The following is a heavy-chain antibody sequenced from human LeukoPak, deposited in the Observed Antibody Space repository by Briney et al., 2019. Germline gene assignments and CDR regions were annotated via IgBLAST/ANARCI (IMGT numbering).Heavy chain of an antibody. CDR3: ARDLTGRGVILMGC. Sequence: GAAVNVSYKSSGYTFTSYGMSGVRQAPARGCEWRGEITSYKYSTNHAQKLQGRVTMTTDKSTSTAYMELRSLRSDDTAVYYCARDLTGRGVILMGCWGQGTLVTVSS. D-gene: IGHD3-10*01. V-gene: IGHV1-18*01. CDR2: ITSYKYST. CDR1: GYTFTSYG. J-gene: IGHJ4*02.